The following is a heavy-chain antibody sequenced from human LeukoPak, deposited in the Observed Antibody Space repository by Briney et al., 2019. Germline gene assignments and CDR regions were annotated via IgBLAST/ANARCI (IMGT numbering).Heavy chain of an antibody. V-gene: IGHV4-61*01. Sequence: PSETLSLTCTVSGGSVRRGSHYGSWIRQPPGKELEWIGYMYSSGSTNYNPSLKSRVTISIDTSKNQFSLKLSSVSAAGTAVYYCAKDHRFGEFSWGQGTLVTVSS. CDR2: MYSSGST. D-gene: IGHD3-10*01. CDR1: GGSVRRGSHY. J-gene: IGHJ5*02. CDR3: AKDHRFGEFS.